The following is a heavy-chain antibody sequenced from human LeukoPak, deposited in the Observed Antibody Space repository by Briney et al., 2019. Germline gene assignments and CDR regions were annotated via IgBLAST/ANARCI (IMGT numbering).Heavy chain of an antibody. V-gene: IGHV3-73*01. J-gene: IGHJ4*02. Sequence: PGGSLRLSCAASGFTFSGSAMHWVRQASGKGLEWVGRIRSKANSYATAYAASVKGRFTISRDDSENTAYLQMNSLKTEDTAVYYCAGCVGASYYFEILNYWGQGTLVTVSS. CDR2: IRSKANSYAT. D-gene: IGHD2-2*01. CDR3: AGCVGASYYFEILNY. CDR1: GFTFSGSA.